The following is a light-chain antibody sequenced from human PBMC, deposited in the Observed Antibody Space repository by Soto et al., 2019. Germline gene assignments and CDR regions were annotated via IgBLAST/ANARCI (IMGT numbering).Light chain of an antibody. CDR2: DVT. V-gene: IGLV2-11*01. CDR1: SSDVGGYNY. Sequence: QSVLTQPRSVSGSPGPSVTISCTGTSSDVGGYNYVSWYEQHPFKAPKLMIYDVTKRTSGVLDRFSGSKYGNTASLTISGLQAEDEADDSCCSYAGSYTWVFGTGTKLTVL. CDR3: CSYAGSYTWV. J-gene: IGLJ1*01.